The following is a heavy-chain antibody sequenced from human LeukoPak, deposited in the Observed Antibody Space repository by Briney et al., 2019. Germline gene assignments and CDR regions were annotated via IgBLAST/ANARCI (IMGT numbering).Heavy chain of an antibody. D-gene: IGHD6-13*01. V-gene: IGHV3-23*01. CDR1: GFTFSSYA. CDR2: ISATGGST. Sequence: GGSLRLSCAASGFTFSSYAMSWVRQAPGKGLEWVSSISATGGSTYYPDSVKGRFTISRDNSKNTLYLQMNSLRAEDTAVYYCAKARYSSSWYGGNYYYYMDVWGKGTTVTVSS. J-gene: IGHJ6*03. CDR3: AKARYSSSWYGGNYYYYMDV.